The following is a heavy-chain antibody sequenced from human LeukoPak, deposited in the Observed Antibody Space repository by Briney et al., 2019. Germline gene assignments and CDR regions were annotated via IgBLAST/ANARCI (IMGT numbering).Heavy chain of an antibody. Sequence: SETLSLTCTVSGGSISSYYWSWIRQPPGKGLEWIGEINHSGSTNYNPSLKSRVTISVDTSKNQFSLKLSSVTAADTAVYYCARKRGPKRPYYFDYWGQGTLVTVSS. J-gene: IGHJ4*02. CDR1: GGSISSYY. CDR2: INHSGST. D-gene: IGHD3-10*01. CDR3: ARKRGPKRPYYFDY. V-gene: IGHV4-34*01.